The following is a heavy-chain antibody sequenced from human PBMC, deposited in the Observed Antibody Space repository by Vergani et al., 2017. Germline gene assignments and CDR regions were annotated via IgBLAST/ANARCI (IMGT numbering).Heavy chain of an antibody. CDR3: TTNPVPAAYYYYYMDV. Sequence: EVQLVESGGGLVQPGGSLKLSCAASGFTFSGSAMHWVRQASGKGLEWVGRIRSKANSYATAYAASVKGRFTIARDDSKNTAYLLMNSLKTEDTAVYYCTTNPVPAAYYYYYMDVWGKGTTVTVSS. CDR2: IRSKANSYAT. CDR1: GFTFSGSA. J-gene: IGHJ6*03. V-gene: IGHV3-73*01. D-gene: IGHD2-2*01.